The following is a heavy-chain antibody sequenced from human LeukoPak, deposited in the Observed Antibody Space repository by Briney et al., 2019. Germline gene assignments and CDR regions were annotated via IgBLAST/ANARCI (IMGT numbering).Heavy chain of an antibody. CDR3: VRGGYCSGTSCAHYDGMDV. CDR2: IWYDGSHT. J-gene: IGHJ6*02. D-gene: IGHD2-2*01. CDR1: GFSFSSYG. V-gene: IGHV3-33*01. Sequence: GGSLRLSCAASGFSFSSYGMRWVRQAPGKGLEWVGDIWYDGSHTYYADSVKGRFTISRDNSMNTLYMQMNSLRGEDAAVYYCVRGGYCSGTSCAHYDGMDVWGQGTTVTVSS.